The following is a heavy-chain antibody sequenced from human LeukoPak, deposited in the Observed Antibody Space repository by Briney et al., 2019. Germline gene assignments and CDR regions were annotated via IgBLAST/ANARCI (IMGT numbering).Heavy chain of an antibody. J-gene: IGHJ4*02. Sequence: GSLRLSCAAPGFSVSNKYMSWVRQAPGKGLEWVSVIYTGGDTYYADSVRGRFTISRDNSKNTVNLQMNSLRAEDTALYYCAGGQMFTSGGFDDWGQGTLVTVSS. CDR3: AGGQMFTSGGFDD. CDR1: GFSVSNKY. CDR2: IYTGGDT. D-gene: IGHD6-19*01. V-gene: IGHV3-53*01.